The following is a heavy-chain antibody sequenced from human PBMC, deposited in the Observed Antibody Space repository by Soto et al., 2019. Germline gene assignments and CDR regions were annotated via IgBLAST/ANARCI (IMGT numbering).Heavy chain of an antibody. J-gene: IGHJ5*02. CDR1: GFTFSSYA. CDR3: AKGYYDFWQRNWFDP. Sequence: EVQLLESGGGLVQPGGSLRLSCVASGFTFSSYAMSWVRQAPGKGLEWVSAISGSGGSTYYADSVKGRFTISRDNSKNTLYLQMNSLRDEDTAVYYCAKGYYDFWQRNWFDPWGQGTLVTVSS. CDR2: ISGSGGST. V-gene: IGHV3-23*01. D-gene: IGHD3-3*01.